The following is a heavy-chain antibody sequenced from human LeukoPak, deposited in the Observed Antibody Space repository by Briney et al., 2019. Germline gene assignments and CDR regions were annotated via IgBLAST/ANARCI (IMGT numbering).Heavy chain of an antibody. CDR3: AREAYGDYYFDH. J-gene: IGHJ4*02. D-gene: IGHD4-17*01. V-gene: IGHV3-30*03. CDR1: GFTFSSYW. Sequence: PGGSLRLSCAASGFTFSSYWVGWVRQVPGKGLEWVAVIAYDGSNTYYADSVKGRFTISRDNSKNTLYVQMSNLRAEDTAVYYCAREAYGDYYFDHWGQGTLVTVSS. CDR2: IAYDGSNT.